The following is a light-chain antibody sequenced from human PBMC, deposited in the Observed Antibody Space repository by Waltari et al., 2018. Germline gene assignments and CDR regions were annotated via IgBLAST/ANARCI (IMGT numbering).Light chain of an antibody. CDR3: QQLNSHTL. J-gene: IGKJ4*01. V-gene: IGKV1-9*01. Sequence: DIPLTQSPSFLSASVGDRVTITCRASQGISSYLAWYQQKPGKAPKLLIYAASTLQSGVPSRFGGSRSGTEFTLTISSLQPEDFATYYGQQLNSHTLVGGGTK. CDR1: QGISSY. CDR2: AAS.